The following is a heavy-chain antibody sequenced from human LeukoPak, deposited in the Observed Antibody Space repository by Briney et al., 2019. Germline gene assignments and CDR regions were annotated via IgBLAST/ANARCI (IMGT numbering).Heavy chain of an antibody. CDR3: ARGRRGFYYYYYMDV. Sequence: SETLSLTCAVYGGSFSGYYWSWIRQPPGKGLEWIGEINHSGSTNYNPSLKSRVTISVDTSKNQFSLKLSSATAADTAVYYCARGRRGFYYYYYMDVWGKGTTVTVSS. CDR1: GGSFSGYY. J-gene: IGHJ6*03. CDR2: INHSGST. V-gene: IGHV4-34*01.